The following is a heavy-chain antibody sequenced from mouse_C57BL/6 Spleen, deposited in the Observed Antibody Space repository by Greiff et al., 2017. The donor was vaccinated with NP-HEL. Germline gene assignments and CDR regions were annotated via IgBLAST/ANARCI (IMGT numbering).Heavy chain of an antibody. CDR2: ISDGGSYT. Sequence: EVKLVESGGGLVKPGGSLKLSCAASGFTFSSYAMSWVRQTPEKRLEWVATISDGGSYTYYPDNVKGRFTISRDNAKNNLYLQMSHLKSEDTAMYYCARDLGTTTVVPPFAYWGQGTLVTVSA. J-gene: IGHJ3*01. CDR3: ARDLGTTTVVPPFAY. D-gene: IGHD1-1*01. CDR1: GFTFSSYA. V-gene: IGHV5-4*01.